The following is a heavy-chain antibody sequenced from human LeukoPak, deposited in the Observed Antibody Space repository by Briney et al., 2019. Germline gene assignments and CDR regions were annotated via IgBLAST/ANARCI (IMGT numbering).Heavy chain of an antibody. V-gene: IGHV4-39*01. D-gene: IGHD1-26*01. CDR2: IYYSGST. CDR1: GVSISSSSYY. Sequence: PSETLSLTCTVSGVSISSSSYYWGWIRQPPGKGLEWIGSIYYSGSTYYNPSLKSRVTISIDTSKNQFSLNLNSVTAADTALYSCARHYLGGNYPDYFNHWGQGTLVTVSS. CDR3: ARHYLGGNYPDYFNH. J-gene: IGHJ4*02.